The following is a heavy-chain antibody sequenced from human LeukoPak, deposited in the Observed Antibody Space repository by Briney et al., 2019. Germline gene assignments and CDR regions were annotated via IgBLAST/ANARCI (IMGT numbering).Heavy chain of an antibody. D-gene: IGHD1-1*01. Sequence: RASVKVSCKASGYTFTSYAMNWVRQAPGQGLEWMGWINTNTGNPTYAQGFTGRFVFSLDTSVSTAYLQISSLKAEDTAVYYCARDVGTVNYYYMDVWGKGTTVTVSS. J-gene: IGHJ6*03. V-gene: IGHV7-4-1*02. CDR3: ARDVGTVNYYYMDV. CDR1: GYTFTSYA. CDR2: INTNTGNP.